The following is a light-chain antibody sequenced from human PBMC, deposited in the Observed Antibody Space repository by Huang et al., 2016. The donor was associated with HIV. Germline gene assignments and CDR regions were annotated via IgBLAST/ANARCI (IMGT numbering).Light chain of an antibody. V-gene: IGKV3-11*01. CDR1: QSVSVY. Sequence: EIVLTQSPVTLSLSPGERATLSCRASQSVSVYLAWYQQKPGQAPRLLIYDASTRATGIPARFSGSGSGTDFTLTINSLELEDFAVYYCQHRYNWPETFGQGTRLEIK. CDR2: DAS. CDR3: QHRYNWPET. J-gene: IGKJ5*01.